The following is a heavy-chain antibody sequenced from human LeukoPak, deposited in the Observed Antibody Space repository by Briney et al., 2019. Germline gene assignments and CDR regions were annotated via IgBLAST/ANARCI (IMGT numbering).Heavy chain of an antibody. CDR1: GGSFSGYY. Sequence: SETLSLTCAVYGGSFSGYYWSWVRQPPGKGLEGMGEINNSGGTNYNPSITSRVTISVDTSKNQFSLKLSSVTAADTTVYSCAGGLRLIHYFFSFCMGVWGKGTSVTVSS. CDR3: AGGLRLIHYFFSFCMGV. J-gene: IGHJ6*04. CDR2: INNSGGT. V-gene: IGHV4-34*01.